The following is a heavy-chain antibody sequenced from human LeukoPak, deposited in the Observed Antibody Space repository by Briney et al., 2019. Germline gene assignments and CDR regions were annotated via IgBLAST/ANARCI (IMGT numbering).Heavy chain of an antibody. CDR1: GFTFAGYA. CDR3: AHWGSSGTFDY. J-gene: IGHJ4*02. D-gene: IGHD6-6*01. CDR2: ISGSGGST. Sequence: GGSLRLSCAASGFTFAGYAMTWVRQAPGKGLEWVSLISGSGGSTSYADVVKGRFTISRDNSKNALYLRMNSLRAEDTAVYYCAHWGSSGTFDYWGQGTLVTVSS. V-gene: IGHV3-23*01.